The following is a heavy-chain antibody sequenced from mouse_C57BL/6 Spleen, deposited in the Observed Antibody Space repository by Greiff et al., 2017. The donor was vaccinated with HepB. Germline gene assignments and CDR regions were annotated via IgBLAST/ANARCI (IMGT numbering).Heavy chain of an antibody. CDR2: IYPGDGDT. V-gene: IGHV1-82*01. CDR1: GYASSSSW. Sequence: QVQLKESGPELVKPGASVKISCKASGYASSSSWMNWVKQRPGKGLEWIGRIYPGDGDTNYNGKFKGKATLTADKSSSTAYMQLSSLTSEDSAVYCCACRGSWFAYWGQGTLVTVSA. D-gene: IGHD1-1*01. J-gene: IGHJ3*01. CDR3: ACRGSWFAY.